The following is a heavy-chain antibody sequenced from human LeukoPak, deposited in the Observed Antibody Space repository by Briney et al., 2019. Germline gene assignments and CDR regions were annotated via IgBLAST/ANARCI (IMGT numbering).Heavy chain of an antibody. D-gene: IGHD5-18*01. CDR2: IIPIFGIA. CDR1: GGTFSSYA. CDR3: ASPGGYSYGRDGFDY. Sequence: SVKVSCKASGGTFSSYAISWVRQAPGQGLEWMGGIIPIFGIANYAQKFQGRVTITADKSTSTAYMELSSLRSEDTAVYYCASPGGYSYGRDGFDYWGQGTLVTVSS. J-gene: IGHJ4*02. V-gene: IGHV1-69*10.